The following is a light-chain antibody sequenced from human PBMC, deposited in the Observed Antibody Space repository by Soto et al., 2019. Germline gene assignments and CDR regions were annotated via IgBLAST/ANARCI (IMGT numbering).Light chain of an antibody. Sequence: EIVLTQSPATLSLSPGARATLSCRASQSVSSYLAWYQQKPGQAPRLLIYDASNRATGIPARFSGSGSGTEFTLTISSLEPEDFAVYYCQQRSNWPGITFGQGTRLEIK. CDR3: QQRSNWPGIT. J-gene: IGKJ5*01. CDR2: DAS. V-gene: IGKV3-11*01. CDR1: QSVSSY.